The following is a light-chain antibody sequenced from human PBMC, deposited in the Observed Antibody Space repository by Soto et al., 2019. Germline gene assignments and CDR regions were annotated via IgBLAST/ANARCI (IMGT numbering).Light chain of an antibody. CDR1: NSDVGAYNY. CDR3: CSYTNSAYV. J-gene: IGLJ1*01. V-gene: IGLV2-11*01. CDR2: DVS. Sequence: QSVLAPPRSVSGSPGQTVTFSSTGTNSDVGAYNYVSWYQQHPAKAPNLMIYDVSKRPSGVPDRFSGSKSGNTASLTISGLQAEDEGDYYCCSYTNSAYVFGTGTKVTVL.